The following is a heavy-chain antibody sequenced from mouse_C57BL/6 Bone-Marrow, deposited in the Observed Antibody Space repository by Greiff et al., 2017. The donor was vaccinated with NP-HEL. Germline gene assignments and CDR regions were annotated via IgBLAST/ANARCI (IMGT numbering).Heavy chain of an antibody. J-gene: IGHJ1*03. CDR2: ISSGSSTI. V-gene: IGHV5-17*01. CDR1: GFTFSDYG. Sequence: EVKLVESGGGLVKPGGSLKLSCAASGFTFSDYGMHWVRQAPEKGLEWVAYISSGSSTIYYADTVKGRFTISRDNAKNTLFLQMTSLRSEDTAMYYCARLLSGTEYFDVWGTGTTVTVSS. D-gene: IGHD4-1*01. CDR3: ARLLSGTEYFDV.